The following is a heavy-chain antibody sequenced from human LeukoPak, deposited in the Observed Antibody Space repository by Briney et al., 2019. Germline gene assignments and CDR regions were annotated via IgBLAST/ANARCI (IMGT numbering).Heavy chain of an antibody. D-gene: IGHD4-17*01. V-gene: IGHV3-30*02. CDR1: GFTFSNYG. CDR3: AKAASKRTDYGDYAFYYYMDV. CDR2: IHYDGSNK. Sequence: GGSLRLSCAASGFTFSNYGMHWVRQAPGKGLDWVAFIHYDGSNKYYADSVKGRFTISRDDSKNTLYLQMNSLRAEDTAVYYCAKAASKRTDYGDYAFYYYMDVWGKGTTVTISS. J-gene: IGHJ6*03.